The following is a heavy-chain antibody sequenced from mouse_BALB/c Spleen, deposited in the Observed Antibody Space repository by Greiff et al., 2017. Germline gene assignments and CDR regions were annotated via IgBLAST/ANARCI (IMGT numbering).Heavy chain of an antibody. Sequence: EVNLVESGGGLVQPGGSRKLSCAASGFTFSSFGMHWVRQAPEKGLEWVAYISSGSSTIYYADTVKGRFTISRDNPKNTLFLQMTSLRSEDTAMYYCARHYYGKDAMDYWGQGTSVTVSS. CDR1: GFTFSSFG. V-gene: IGHV5-17*02. D-gene: IGHD1-1*01. J-gene: IGHJ4*01. CDR3: ARHYYGKDAMDY. CDR2: ISSGSSTI.